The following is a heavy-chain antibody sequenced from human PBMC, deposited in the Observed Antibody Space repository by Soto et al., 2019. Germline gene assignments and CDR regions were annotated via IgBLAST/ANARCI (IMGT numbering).Heavy chain of an antibody. CDR1: GGSISSGGYY. CDR2: IYYSGST. J-gene: IGHJ6*02. Sequence: SETLSLTCTVSGGSISSGGYYWSWIRQHPGKGLEWIGYIYYSGSTYYNPSLKSRVTISVDTSKNQFSLKLSSVTAADTAVYYCAREVWRGSSWYSDPYYYYGMDVWGQGTTVTVSS. CDR3: AREVWRGSSWYSDPYYYYGMDV. D-gene: IGHD6-13*01. V-gene: IGHV4-31*03.